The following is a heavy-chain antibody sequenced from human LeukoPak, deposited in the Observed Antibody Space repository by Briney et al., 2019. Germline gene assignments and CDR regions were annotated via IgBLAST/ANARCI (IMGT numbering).Heavy chain of an antibody. J-gene: IGHJ4*02. CDR1: GFTFNNYA. D-gene: IGHD3-3*01. CDR3: ARDRTYYDFWSGYSDY. V-gene: IGHV3-23*01. CDR2: ISGDGVSP. Sequence: GGSLXLSCAASGFTFNNYALAWVRQTPEKGLEXVSXISGDGVSPYYVDSVRGRFTISRDNSKNTLYLQMNSLRAEDTAVYYCARDRTYYDFWSGYSDYWGQGTLVTVSS.